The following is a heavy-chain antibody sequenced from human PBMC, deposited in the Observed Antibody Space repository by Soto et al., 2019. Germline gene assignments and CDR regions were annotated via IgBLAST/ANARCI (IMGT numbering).Heavy chain of an antibody. CDR2: IYPGDSDT. Sequence: GESLKISCTGSGYSFTSYWIGWVRQMPGKGLEWMGIIYPGDSDTRYSPSFQGQVTISADKSISTAYLQWSSLKASDTAMYYCAGGGVRGVITRTRDYYGMDVWGQGTTVTVS. V-gene: IGHV5-51*01. CDR1: GYSFTSYW. J-gene: IGHJ6*02. D-gene: IGHD3-10*01. CDR3: AGGGVRGVITRTRDYYGMDV.